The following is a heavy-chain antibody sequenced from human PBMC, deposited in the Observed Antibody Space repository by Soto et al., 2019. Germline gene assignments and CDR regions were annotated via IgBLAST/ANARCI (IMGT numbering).Heavy chain of an antibody. D-gene: IGHD3-10*01. Sequence: QVQLVQSGAEVKKPGASVKVSCKVSGHTLTELSVHWVRQPPGKGLEWMGGFDPEDGEILHAQKFQGRVSMIEDTLADSAYMEVGSLTSEDTAVYYCGAGVTRCLQSPFDYWGQGTLVTVSS. V-gene: IGHV1-24*01. CDR2: FDPEDGEI. CDR1: GHTLTELS. CDR3: GAGVTRCLQSPFDY. J-gene: IGHJ4*02.